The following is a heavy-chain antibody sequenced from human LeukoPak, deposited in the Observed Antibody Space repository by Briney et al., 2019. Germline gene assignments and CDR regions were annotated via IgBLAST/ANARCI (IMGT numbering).Heavy chain of an antibody. CDR2: ISLAGQT. Sequence: PSETLSLTCGVSGGSISGTNWWSWVRQPPGQGLEWIGEISLAGQTNYNPSLNGRVTMSLDKSSNQLSLYLTSVTAADTATYFCSRESGPFCPFGYWGQGALVTVSS. CDR1: GGSISGTNW. V-gene: IGHV4/OR15-8*02. D-gene: IGHD1-26*01. CDR3: SRESGPFCPFGY. J-gene: IGHJ4*02.